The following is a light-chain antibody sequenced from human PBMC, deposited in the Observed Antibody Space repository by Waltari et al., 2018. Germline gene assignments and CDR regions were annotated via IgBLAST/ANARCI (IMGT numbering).Light chain of an antibody. CDR1: QDITTY. J-gene: IGKJ1*01. Sequence: DIQMTQSPSSLSASAGDRVTITCRASQDITTYLNWYQQRPGKAPKRLIYAASTLESGVPSRFSGSGSGTDFTLTISSLQPEDFATYFCLQYNSNFRTFGQGTKVEIK. CDR3: LQYNSNFRT. V-gene: IGKV1-17*01. CDR2: AAS.